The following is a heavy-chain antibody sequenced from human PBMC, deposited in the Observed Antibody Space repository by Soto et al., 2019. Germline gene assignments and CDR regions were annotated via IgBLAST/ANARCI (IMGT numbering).Heavy chain of an antibody. J-gene: IGHJ6*02. CDR3: AKPVLWSSSWYSTQEDYYGMDV. V-gene: IGHV3-23*01. D-gene: IGHD6-13*01. Sequence: PGGSLRLSCAASGFTFSSYAMSWVRQAPGKGLEWVSAISGSGGSTYYADSVKGRFTISRDNSKNTLYLQMNSLRAEDTAVYYCAKPVLWSSSWYSTQEDYYGMDVWGQGTTVTVSS. CDR2: ISGSGGST. CDR1: GFTFSSYA.